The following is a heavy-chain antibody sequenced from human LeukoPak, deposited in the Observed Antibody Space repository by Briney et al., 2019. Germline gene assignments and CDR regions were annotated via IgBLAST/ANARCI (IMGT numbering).Heavy chain of an antibody. Sequence: GASVKVSCKASGYTFINFGISWVRQAPGQGLEWMGWISAYNGNTNYAQKLQGRVTMTTDTSTSTAYMELRSLRSDDTAVYYCARDSPDYDSSGYYPFDYWGQGTLVTVSS. CDR2: ISAYNGNT. V-gene: IGHV1-18*01. CDR3: ARDSPDYDSSGYYPFDY. D-gene: IGHD3-22*01. J-gene: IGHJ4*02. CDR1: GYTFINFG.